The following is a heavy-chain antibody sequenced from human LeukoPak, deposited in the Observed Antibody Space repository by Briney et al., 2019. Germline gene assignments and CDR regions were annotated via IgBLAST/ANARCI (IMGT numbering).Heavy chain of an antibody. CDR2: IKQDGSEK. Sequence: GGSQRLSCAASGFTFSSYWMSWVRQAPGKGLEWVANIKQDGSEKYYVDSVKGRFTISRDNAKNSLNLQLNSLRAEDTAVYYCARLNSYGFYYFDYWGQGTLVTVSS. CDR3: ARLNSYGFYYFDY. D-gene: IGHD5-18*01. V-gene: IGHV3-7*01. J-gene: IGHJ4*02. CDR1: GFTFSSYW.